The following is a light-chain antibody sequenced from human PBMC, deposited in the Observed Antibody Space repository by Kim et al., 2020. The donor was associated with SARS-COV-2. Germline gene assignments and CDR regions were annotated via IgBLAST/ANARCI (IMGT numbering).Light chain of an antibody. V-gene: IGKV3-20*01. CDR1: QSVSSSY. J-gene: IGKJ4*01. CDR2: DAS. Sequence: EIVLTQSPGTLSLSPGERATLSCRASQSVSSSYLAWYQQKPGQPPRLLIYDASSRATGIPDRFSGSGSGTDFTLTISRLEPEDFAVYYCQQYGSSPLTFGGGTKVEIK. CDR3: QQYGSSPLT.